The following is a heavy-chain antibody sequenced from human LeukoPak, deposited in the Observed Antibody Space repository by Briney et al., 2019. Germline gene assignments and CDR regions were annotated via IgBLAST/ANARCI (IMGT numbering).Heavy chain of an antibody. J-gene: IGHJ4*02. CDR1: GGPFSGHF. CDR3: ARGKYSGYDFGRDPLEY. D-gene: IGHD5-12*01. Sequence: SETLSLTCAVDGGPFSGHFWTWIRQPPGKGLEWIGAINHSGSTDHNPSLKSRVTISVDTSKNQFSLKVTSVTAADTAVYYCARGKYSGYDFGRDPLEYWAQGAPVSVSS. CDR2: INHSGST. V-gene: IGHV4-34*01.